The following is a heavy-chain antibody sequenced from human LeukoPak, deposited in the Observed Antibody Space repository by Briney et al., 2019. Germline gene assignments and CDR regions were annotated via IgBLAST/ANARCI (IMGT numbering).Heavy chain of an antibody. Sequence: SETLSLTCTVSGGSISSSSYYWGWIRQPPGKGLEWIGSIYYSGSTYYNPSLKSRVTISVDTSKNQFSLKLSSVTAADTAVYFCARHPRITMIVVAHFDYWGQGTLVTVSS. CDR3: ARHPRITMIVVAHFDY. D-gene: IGHD3-22*01. CDR2: IYYSGST. J-gene: IGHJ4*02. V-gene: IGHV4-39*01. CDR1: GGSISSSSYY.